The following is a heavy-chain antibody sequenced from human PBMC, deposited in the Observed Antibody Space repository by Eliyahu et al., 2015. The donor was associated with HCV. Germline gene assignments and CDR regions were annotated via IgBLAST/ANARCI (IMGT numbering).Heavy chain of an antibody. CDR2: TNYNGDT. V-gene: IGHV4-39*01. Sequence: QLQLQESGPGLVTSSETLSLTCTVSXGSITTXNYYWVWVRQPPGKGLQWIGTTNYNGDTYYTPSLKSRVTISVDTSKNQVSLILTSVSAADTAIFYCAKIRWPGTVAGFFESWGQGILVTVSS. CDR1: XGSITTXNYY. CDR3: AKIRWPGTVAGFFES. J-gene: IGHJ4*02. D-gene: IGHD6-19*01.